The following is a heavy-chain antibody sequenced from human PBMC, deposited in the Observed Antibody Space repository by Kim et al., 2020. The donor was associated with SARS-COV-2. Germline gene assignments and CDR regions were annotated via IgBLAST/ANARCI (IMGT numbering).Heavy chain of an antibody. CDR1: GGSISSGDYY. Sequence: SETLSLTCTVSGGSISSGDYYWSWIRQPPGKGLEWIGYIYYSGSTYYNPSLKSRVTISVDTSKNKFSLKLSSVTAADTAVYYCARASMIVVFDYWGQGTLVTVSS. V-gene: IGHV4-30-4*01. CDR2: IYYSGST. J-gene: IGHJ4*02. D-gene: IGHD3-22*01. CDR3: ARASMIVVFDY.